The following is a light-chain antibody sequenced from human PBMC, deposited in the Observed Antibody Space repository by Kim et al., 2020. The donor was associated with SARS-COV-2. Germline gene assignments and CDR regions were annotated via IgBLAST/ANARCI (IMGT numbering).Light chain of an antibody. CDR2: GVT. J-gene: IGLJ1*01. CDR3: TSYTRSVTYV. V-gene: IGLV2-14*03. CDR1: SSDVGGYNS. Sequence: QSALTQPASVSGSPGQSITISCTGSSSDVGGYNSVSWYQQHPGKAPKLMIYGVTKRPSGVSNRFSGSKSGDTASLTISGLQAEDEAYYYCTSYTRSVTYVFGTGTKVTDL.